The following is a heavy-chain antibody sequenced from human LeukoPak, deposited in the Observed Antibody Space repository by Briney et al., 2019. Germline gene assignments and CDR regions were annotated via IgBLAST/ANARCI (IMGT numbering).Heavy chain of an antibody. Sequence: GGSLRLSCADSGITFSYYWMHWVRQAPGKGLVWVSRINGDGTESDYADFVKGRFTISRDNAKNTLYLQMNSLRAEDTAVYYCARDLRGTVTTPNTGGYWGQGTLVTVSS. J-gene: IGHJ4*02. CDR3: ARDLRGTVTTPNTGGY. CDR1: GITFSYYW. CDR2: INGDGTES. V-gene: IGHV3-74*01. D-gene: IGHD4-11*01.